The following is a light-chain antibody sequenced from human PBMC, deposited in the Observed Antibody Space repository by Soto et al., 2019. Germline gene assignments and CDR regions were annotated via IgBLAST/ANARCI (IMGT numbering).Light chain of an antibody. CDR2: TNN. J-gene: IGLJ2*01. CDR3: AVWDDSLNGVL. CDR1: SSNIGGNI. Sequence: QSVLTQSPSTSGTPGQRVTISCSGSSSNIGGNIVNWYQQIPGTAPKLLIYTNNQRPSGIPDRFSGSKSGTSASLAISGLQSEDEADYYCAVWDDSLNGVLFGGVTKLTVL. V-gene: IGLV1-44*01.